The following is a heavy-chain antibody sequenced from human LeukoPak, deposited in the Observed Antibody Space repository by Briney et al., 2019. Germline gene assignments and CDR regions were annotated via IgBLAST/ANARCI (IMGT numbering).Heavy chain of an antibody. J-gene: IGHJ1*01. CDR2: IFTTGST. CDR1: GGTMRNSY. CDR3: ARDGVPLTNLVARPFHP. V-gene: IGHV4-4*07. D-gene: IGHD1-14*01. Sequence: SETLSLTCTVSGGTMRNSYWSWIRQPAGKGLEWVGRIFTTGSTNYNPSLKSRVTVSIDTSQNQFSLKMTSVTAADAAVYYCARDGVPLTNLVARPFHPWGQGTLVTVSS.